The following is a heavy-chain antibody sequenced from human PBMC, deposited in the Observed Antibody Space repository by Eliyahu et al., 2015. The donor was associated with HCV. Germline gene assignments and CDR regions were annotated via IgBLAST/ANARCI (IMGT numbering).Heavy chain of an antibody. CDR3: ARQGAIVGALWLGGYYYYGMDV. Sequence: QVQLQESGPGLVKPSETLSLTCTVSGGSISXYYWSWIRQPPGKGLEWIGYIYYSGSTNYNPSLKSRVTISVDTSKNQFSLKLSSVTAADTAVYYCARQGAIVGALWLGGYYYYGMDVWGQGTTVTVSS. D-gene: IGHD1-26*01. CDR2: IYYSGST. CDR1: GGSISXYY. V-gene: IGHV4-59*08. J-gene: IGHJ6*02.